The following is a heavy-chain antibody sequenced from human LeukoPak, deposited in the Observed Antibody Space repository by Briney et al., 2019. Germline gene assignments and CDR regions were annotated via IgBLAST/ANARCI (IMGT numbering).Heavy chain of an antibody. D-gene: IGHD1-1*01. CDR2: IDWDDDK. V-gene: IGHV2-70*04. J-gene: IGHJ3*02. Sequence: QTLTLTCTFSGFSLSTSGMRVSWIRQPRGKALEWLARIDWDDDKFYSTSLKTRLTISKDTSKNQVVLTMTNMDPVDTATYYCARIRTGTTGDAFDIWGQGTMVTVSS. CDR1: GFSLSTSGMR. CDR3: ARIRTGTTGDAFDI.